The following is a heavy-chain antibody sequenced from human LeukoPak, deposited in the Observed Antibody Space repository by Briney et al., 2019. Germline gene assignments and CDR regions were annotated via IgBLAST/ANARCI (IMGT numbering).Heavy chain of an antibody. Sequence: GGSLRLSCAASGFTFSSYWMSWARQAPGKGLEWVANIKEDGSEKYYVDSVKGRFTISRDNAKNSLYLQMNSLRAEDTAVYYCARDRGWLQFDYWGQGTLATVSS. CDR1: GFTFSSYW. CDR2: IKEDGSEK. V-gene: IGHV3-7*01. CDR3: ARDRGWLQFDY. D-gene: IGHD5-24*01. J-gene: IGHJ4*02.